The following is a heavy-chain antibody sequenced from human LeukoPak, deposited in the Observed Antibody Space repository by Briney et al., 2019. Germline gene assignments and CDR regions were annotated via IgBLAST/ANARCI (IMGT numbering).Heavy chain of an antibody. Sequence: GESLKISCEGSGYSFTSYWIGWVRQMPGKDLEWMGIIYAADSDTRYSPSFQGQVTISADKSISTAYLQWSGLKASDTAMYYCARLEFGGLYTWGQGTLVTVSS. CDR3: ARLEFGGLYT. V-gene: IGHV5-51*01. CDR1: GYSFTSYW. J-gene: IGHJ5*02. CDR2: IYAADSDT. D-gene: IGHD3-10*01.